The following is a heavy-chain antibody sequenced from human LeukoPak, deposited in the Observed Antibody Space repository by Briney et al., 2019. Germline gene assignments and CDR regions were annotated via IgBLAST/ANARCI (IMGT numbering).Heavy chain of an antibody. CDR1: GFTFSSYS. CDR3: ARDGSSWYKNGMDV. J-gene: IGHJ6*04. D-gene: IGHD6-13*01. Sequence: GGSLRLSCAASGFTFSSYSMNWVRQAPGKGLEWVSSISSSSYIYYADSVKGRFTISRDNAKNSLYLQMNSLRAEDTAVYYCARDGSSWYKNGMDVWGKGTTVTVSS. V-gene: IGHV3-21*01. CDR2: ISSSSYI.